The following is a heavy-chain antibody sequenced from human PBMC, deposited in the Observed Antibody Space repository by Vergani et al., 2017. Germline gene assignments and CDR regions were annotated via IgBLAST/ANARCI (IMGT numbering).Heavy chain of an antibody. V-gene: IGHV3-53*01. Sequence: EVQLVESGGGLIQPGGSLRLSCAASGFTVSSNYMSWVRQAPGKGLEWVSVIYSGGSTYYADSVKGRFTISRDNYKNTRYLQMNRLRAEDTAVYYCARGGRSGSGYYFDYWGQGTLVTVSS. CDR2: IYSGGST. CDR1: GFTVSSNY. D-gene: IGHD3-22*01. CDR3: ARGGRSGSGYYFDY. J-gene: IGHJ4*02.